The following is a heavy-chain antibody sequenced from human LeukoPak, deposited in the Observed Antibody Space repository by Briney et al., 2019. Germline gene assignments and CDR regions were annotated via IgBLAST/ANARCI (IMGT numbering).Heavy chain of an antibody. CDR1: GFTFSSYA. CDR2: ISSSSSTI. V-gene: IGHV3-48*02. D-gene: IGHD4-17*01. J-gene: IGHJ6*02. Sequence: PGGSLRLSCAASGFTFSSYALNWVRQAPGKGLEWVSYISSSSSTIYYADSVKGRFTISRDNAKNSLYLQMNSLRDEDTAVYYCARDSGDYNYYYGMDVWGQGTTVTVSS. CDR3: ARDSGDYNYYYGMDV.